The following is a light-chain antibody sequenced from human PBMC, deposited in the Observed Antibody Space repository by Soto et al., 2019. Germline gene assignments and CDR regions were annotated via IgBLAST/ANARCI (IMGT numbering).Light chain of an antibody. V-gene: IGKV1-9*01. CDR2: AAS. CDR3: QQLRSYPST. CDR1: QDISSY. J-gene: IGKJ4*01. Sequence: IRVTQSPSSLSASVGDRVTITCRASQDISSYLAWYQQKPGKAPTLLIYAASTLQSGVPSRFSGSGFGTDFTLTISSLQAEDFASYYCQQLRSYPSTFGGGTKVEIK.